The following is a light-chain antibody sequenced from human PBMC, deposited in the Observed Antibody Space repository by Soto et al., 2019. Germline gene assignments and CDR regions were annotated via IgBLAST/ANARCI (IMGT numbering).Light chain of an antibody. J-gene: IGKJ5*01. CDR1: QSVGSGS. CDR2: GAS. Sequence: EIVLTQFPGTLSLSPGERATLSCRASQSVGSGSLAWYQQKPGQAPRLLIYGASNRATAIQDRFSGSGSGTDFTLTISILEPEDFAVYYCQQYGGSPPITFGQGTRLEIK. V-gene: IGKV3-20*01. CDR3: QQYGGSPPIT.